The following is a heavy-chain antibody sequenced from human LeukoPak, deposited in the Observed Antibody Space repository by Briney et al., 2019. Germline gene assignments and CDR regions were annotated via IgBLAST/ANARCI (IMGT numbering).Heavy chain of an antibody. Sequence: GGSLRLSCAASGFTFSSYAMNWVRQAPGKGLEWVAVISYDGSNKYYADSVKGRFTISRDNSKNTLYLQMNSLRAEDTAVYYCARDGQQLSPYYYYYMDVWGKGTTVTVSS. CDR2: ISYDGSNK. J-gene: IGHJ6*03. CDR3: ARDGQQLSPYYYYYMDV. D-gene: IGHD6-13*01. V-gene: IGHV3-30-3*01. CDR1: GFTFSSYA.